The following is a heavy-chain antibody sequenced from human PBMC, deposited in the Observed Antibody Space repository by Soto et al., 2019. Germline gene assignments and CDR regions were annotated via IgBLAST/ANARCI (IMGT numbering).Heavy chain of an antibody. V-gene: IGHV1-2*02. CDR1: GYTFTGYY. CDR3: ARVPHYDFWSGWGDLYYYYGMDV. D-gene: IGHD3-3*01. Sequence: ASVKVSCKASGYTFTGYYMHWVRQAPGQGLEWMGWINPNSGGTNYAQKFQGRVTMTRDTSISTAYMELSRLRSDDTAVYYCARVPHYDFWSGWGDLYYYYGMDVWGQGTTVTVSS. CDR2: INPNSGGT. J-gene: IGHJ6*02.